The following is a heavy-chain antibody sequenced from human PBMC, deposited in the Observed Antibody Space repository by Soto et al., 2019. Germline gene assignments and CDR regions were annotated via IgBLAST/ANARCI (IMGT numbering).Heavy chain of an antibody. Sequence: GGSLRLSCVASGFTFSSYGMHWVRQAPGKGLEWVAVIWYDGSNKYYADSVKGRFTISRDNSKNTLYLQMNSLRAEDTAVYYCARDILVEDIEDWARMKPVGPRHYGMDVWGQGTTVTVSS. CDR3: ARDILVEDIEDWARMKPVGPRHYGMDV. V-gene: IGHV3-33*01. D-gene: IGHD2-2*01. J-gene: IGHJ6*02. CDR2: IWYDGSNK. CDR1: GFTFSSYG.